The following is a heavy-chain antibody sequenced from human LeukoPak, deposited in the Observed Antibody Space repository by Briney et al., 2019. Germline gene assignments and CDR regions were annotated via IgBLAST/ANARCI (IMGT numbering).Heavy chain of an antibody. D-gene: IGHD3-22*01. V-gene: IGHV1-18*01. CDR3: ARNYYYDSSGYYKAGNAFDI. Sequence: SXXVSCKASGYTFTSYGISWVRQAPGQGLEWMGWISAYNGNTNYAQKLQRRFTMTTHTSTSTAYMELRSLRSDDTAVYYCARNYYYDSSGYYKAGNAFDIWGQGTMVTVSS. J-gene: IGHJ3*02. CDR2: ISAYNGNT. CDR1: GYTFTSYG.